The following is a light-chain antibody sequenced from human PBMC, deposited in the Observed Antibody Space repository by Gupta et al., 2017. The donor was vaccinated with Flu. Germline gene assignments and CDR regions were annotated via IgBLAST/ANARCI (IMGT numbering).Light chain of an antibody. CDR2: AKS. V-gene: IGLV1-44*01. J-gene: IGLJ1*01. CDR1: SSNIGGKS. Sequence: QSVLAQPPSASGTPGQRVTISCSGSSSNIGGKSVNWYLQVPGKAHKPLIEAKSDRPSGVPDRCSGAKDCTSASPVNSARQSEDEAEDYWATSDDSLTGQGVFGSGTTVTVL. CDR3: ATSDDSLTGQGV.